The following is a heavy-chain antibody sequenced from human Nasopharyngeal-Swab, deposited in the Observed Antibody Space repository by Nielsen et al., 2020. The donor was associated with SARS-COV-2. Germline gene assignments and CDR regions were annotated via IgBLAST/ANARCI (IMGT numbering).Heavy chain of an antibody. V-gene: IGHV4-59*11. CDR2: ISHNSGT. CDR1: GVSITSQY. J-gene: IGHJ5*02. Sequence: SETLSLTCTVSGVSITSQYWSWIRQPPGKGLEWIGYISHNSGTSYNPSLKSRVTMFMDTSENQFSLRLRSVTAADTAVYYCAKEGATGWFDPWGQGTLVTVSS. CDR3: AKEGATGWFDP.